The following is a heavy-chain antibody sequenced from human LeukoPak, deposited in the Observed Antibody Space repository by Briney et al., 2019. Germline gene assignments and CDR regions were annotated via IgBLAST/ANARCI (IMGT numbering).Heavy chain of an antibody. J-gene: IGHJ4*02. D-gene: IGHD1-26*01. CDR2: ISGSGGGT. CDR3: AKDGIVGATCTYLDY. V-gene: IGHV3-23*01. CDR1: GFTFSSYA. Sequence: SLRLSCAASGFTFSSYAMSWVRQAPGKGLEWVSVISGSGGGTYYADSVKGRFTISRDNSKNTLYLQMNSLRAEDTAVYYCAKDGIVGATCTYLDYWGQGALVTVSS.